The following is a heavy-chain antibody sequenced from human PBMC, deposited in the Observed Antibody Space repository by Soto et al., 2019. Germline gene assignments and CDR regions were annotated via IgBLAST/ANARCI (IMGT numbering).Heavy chain of an antibody. D-gene: IGHD6-13*01. Sequence: QVQLVQSGAEVKKPGASVKVSCKASGYTFTSYVISWVRQAPGQGLEWMGWISAYNGNTNYAQKLQGRVTMTTDISTSTAYMQLRSVRSDDTAVYYCATYREQLILYGMDVWGQGTKVTVSS. CDR1: GYTFTSYV. CDR2: ISAYNGNT. J-gene: IGHJ6*02. CDR3: ATYREQLILYGMDV. V-gene: IGHV1-18*01.